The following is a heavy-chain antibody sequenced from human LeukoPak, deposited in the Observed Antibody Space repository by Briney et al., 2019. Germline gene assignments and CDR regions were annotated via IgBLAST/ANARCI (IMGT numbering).Heavy chain of an antibody. CDR2: ISFSGST. D-gene: IGHD3-16*01. Sequence: SQTLSLTCTVSGDSIGGGDSYWSWIRQHPGKGLEWIGYISFSGSTYYRPSLQSRLTISVDTSKNQFSLSLSSVTAADTALYFCARGPYLYFDFWGQGALVAVSS. CDR3: ARGPYLYFDF. CDR1: GDSIGGGDSY. V-gene: IGHV4-31*03. J-gene: IGHJ4*02.